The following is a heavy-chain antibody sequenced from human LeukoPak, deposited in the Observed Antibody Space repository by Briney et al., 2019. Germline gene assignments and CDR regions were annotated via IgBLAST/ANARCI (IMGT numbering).Heavy chain of an antibody. D-gene: IGHD6-13*01. Sequence: SETLSLTCTVSGGSISSYYWSWLRQPPGKGLEWIGYIYYSGSTNYNPSLKSRVTISVDTSKNQFSLKLSSVTAADTAVYYCARVGSSSWSNWFDPWGQGTLVTVSS. V-gene: IGHV4-59*01. CDR2: IYYSGST. CDR3: ARVGSSSWSNWFDP. CDR1: GGSISSYY. J-gene: IGHJ5*02.